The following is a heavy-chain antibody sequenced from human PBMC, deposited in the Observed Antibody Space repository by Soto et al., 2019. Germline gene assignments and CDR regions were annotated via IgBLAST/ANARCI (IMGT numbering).Heavy chain of an antibody. CDR1: GGSFTGYY. V-gene: IGHV4-34*01. D-gene: IGHD5-12*01. CDR3: ARAIGYNNNRPASRINNWFDT. Sequence: SETLSLTCGVHGGSFTGYYWNWIRQAPGKGLEWIGEVNHGGTTNYNPSFKSRVHISVDTSKNQFSLNLASVTAADSAVYYCARAIGYNNNRPASRINNWFDTCGQRAPVTVGS. CDR2: VNHGGTT. J-gene: IGHJ5*02.